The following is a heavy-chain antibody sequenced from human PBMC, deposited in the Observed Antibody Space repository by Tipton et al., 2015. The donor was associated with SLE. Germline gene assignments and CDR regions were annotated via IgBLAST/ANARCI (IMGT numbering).Heavy chain of an antibody. J-gene: IGHJ4*02. V-gene: IGHV4-34*01. CDR1: GGSFSGYY. Sequence: TLSLTCAVYGGSFSGYYWSWIRQPPGKGLEWIGEINHSGSTNYNPSLKSRVTISVDPSKNQFSLKLTSVTAADTSVYYCARDGKGAARPFDYWGQGTLVTVSS. D-gene: IGHD6-6*01. CDR3: ARDGKGAARPFDY. CDR2: INHSGST.